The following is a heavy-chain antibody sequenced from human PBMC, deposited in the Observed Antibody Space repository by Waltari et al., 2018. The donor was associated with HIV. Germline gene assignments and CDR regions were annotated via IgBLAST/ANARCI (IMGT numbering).Heavy chain of an antibody. D-gene: IGHD3-22*01. J-gene: IGHJ4*02. Sequence: EVQLVESGGGLVQPGGSLRLSRAASGFTFNNYAMNWVRQAPGKGLEWVAAISGSGGSTYYADSVKGRFTISRDNSKNTLYLQMNSLRAEDTALYYCAKDDSTGSSGYYPFHYWGQGTLITVSS. V-gene: IGHV3-23*04. CDR3: AKDDSTGSSGYYPFHY. CDR2: ISGSGGST. CDR1: GFTFNNYA.